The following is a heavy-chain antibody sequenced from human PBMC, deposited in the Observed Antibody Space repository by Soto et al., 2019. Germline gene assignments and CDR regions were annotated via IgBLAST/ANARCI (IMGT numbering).Heavy chain of an antibody. V-gene: IGHV4-30-4*01. J-gene: IGHJ5*02. CDR2: IYYSGST. D-gene: IGHD3-22*01. CDR1: GGSISSGDYY. Sequence: SETLSLTSTVSGGSISSGDYYWSCLRQPPGMGLEWIGYIYYSGSTYYNPSLKRRVTISVDTSKNQFSLKLSAVAAADTAEYYCAKYYYDSSSYYLRDNWFDPWGQGTLVTVSS. CDR3: AKYYYDSSSYYLRDNWFDP.